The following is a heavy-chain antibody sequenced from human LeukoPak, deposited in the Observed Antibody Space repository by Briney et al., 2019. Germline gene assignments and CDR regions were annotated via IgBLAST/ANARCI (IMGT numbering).Heavy chain of an antibody. CDR3: ARDGAIGGALDY. J-gene: IGHJ4*02. V-gene: IGHV3-9*01. D-gene: IGHD1-26*01. Sequence: GGSLRLSCAASGFTFDDYAMHWVRQAPGKGLEWVSGISWNSGSIGYADSVKGRFTTSRDNAKNSLYLQMNSLRAEDTAVYYCARDGAIGGALDYWGQGTLVTVSS. CDR1: GFTFDDYA. CDR2: ISWNSGSI.